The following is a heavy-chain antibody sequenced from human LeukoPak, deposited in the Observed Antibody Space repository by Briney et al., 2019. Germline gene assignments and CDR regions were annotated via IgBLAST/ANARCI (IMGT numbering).Heavy chain of an antibody. CDR1: GFTFSNFW. Sequence: GGSLRLSCATSGFTFSNFWMDWVRQAPGKGLEWVANINQNGGEKYYADSVKGRFTISRDNAKNSLYLQMNSLRVEDTAVYYCPRALDYWGQGTLVTVSS. CDR3: PRALDY. CDR2: INQNGGEK. J-gene: IGHJ4*02. V-gene: IGHV3-7*04.